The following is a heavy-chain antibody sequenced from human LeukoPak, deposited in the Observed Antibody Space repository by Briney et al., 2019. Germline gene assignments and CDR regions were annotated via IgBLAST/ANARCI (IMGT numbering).Heavy chain of an antibody. CDR1: GGSFSDYY. J-gene: IGHJ5*02. CDR2: INHSGST. Sequence: SETLSLTCAVYGGSFSDYYWSWIRQPPGKGLEWIGEINHSGSTNYNPSLKSRVTISVDTSKNQFSLKLSSVTAADTAVYYCARGDIVVVVAAASGGYWFDPWGQGTLVTVSP. D-gene: IGHD2-15*01. CDR3: ARGDIVVVVAAASGGYWFDP. V-gene: IGHV4-34*01.